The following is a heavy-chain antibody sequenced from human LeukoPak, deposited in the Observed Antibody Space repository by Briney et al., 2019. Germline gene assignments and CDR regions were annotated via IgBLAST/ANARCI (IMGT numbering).Heavy chain of an antibody. D-gene: IGHD5-18*01. J-gene: IGHJ4*02. CDR1: GGSFSGYY. V-gene: IGHV4-34*01. CDR3: ARTGYSYGDKPFDY. Sequence: PSETLSLTCAVYGGSFSGYYWSWIRQPPGKGLEWMGEINHSGSTNYNPSLKSRVTISVDTSKNQFSLKLSSVTAADTAVYYCARTGYSYGDKPFDYWGQGTLVTVSS. CDR2: INHSGST.